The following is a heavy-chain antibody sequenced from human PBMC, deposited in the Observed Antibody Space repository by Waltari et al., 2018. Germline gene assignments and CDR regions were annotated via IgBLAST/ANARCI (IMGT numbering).Heavy chain of an antibody. J-gene: IGHJ4*02. CDR2: INPSGGST. V-gene: IGHV1-46*01. CDR3: ARDYPARIAVAGFDY. Sequence: QVQLVQSGAEVKKPGASVKVSCKASGYTFTSYYMHWVRQAPGQGLEWMGIINPSGGSTSYAQKFQGRVTMTRDTSTSTVYMELSSLRSEDTAVYYCARDYPARIAVAGFDYWGQGTLVTVSS. D-gene: IGHD6-19*01. CDR1: GYTFTSYY.